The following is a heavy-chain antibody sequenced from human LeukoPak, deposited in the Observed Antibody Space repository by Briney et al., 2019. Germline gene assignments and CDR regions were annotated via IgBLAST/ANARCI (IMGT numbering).Heavy chain of an antibody. Sequence: ASVKVSCKASGYTFTGYYMHWVRQAPGQGLEGMGWINPNSGGTKYGQKFQGRVTMTRDTSISTAYMELSRLRSDNTAVYYCARGFLWFGGPDAFDIWGLGTMLTVSS. J-gene: IGHJ3*02. V-gene: IGHV1-2*02. D-gene: IGHD3-10*01. CDR2: INPNSGGT. CDR1: GYTFTGYY. CDR3: ARGFLWFGGPDAFDI.